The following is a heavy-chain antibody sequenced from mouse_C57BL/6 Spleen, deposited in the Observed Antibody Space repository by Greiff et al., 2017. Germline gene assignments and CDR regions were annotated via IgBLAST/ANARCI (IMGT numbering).Heavy chain of an antibody. CDR2: INPNIGGT. CDR3: ARDYYSNYGYFDV. J-gene: IGHJ1*03. CDR1: GYTFTDYN. V-gene: IGHV1-22*01. Sequence: EVQLQESGPELVKPGASVKMSCKASGYTFTDYNMHWVKQSHGKSLEWIGYINPNIGGTSYNQKFKGKATLTVNKSSSTAYMELRSLTSEDSAVYYCARDYYSNYGYFDVWGTGTTVTVSS. D-gene: IGHD2-5*01.